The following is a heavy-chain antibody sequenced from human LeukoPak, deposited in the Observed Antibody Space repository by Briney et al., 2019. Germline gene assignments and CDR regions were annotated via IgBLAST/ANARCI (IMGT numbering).Heavy chain of an antibody. J-gene: IGHJ4*02. CDR2: IIPFLGTT. Sequence: SVKVSCKASGGVFTIYAISWVRQAPGQGLEWMGAIIPFLGTTNYAQKFQGRVTITADEPTRTAYMELTYLRSDDTALYYCTIIPNVILFTHYFEYWGQGTLVTVSS. D-gene: IGHD2-21*01. CDR3: TIIPNVILFTHYFEY. CDR1: GGVFTIYA. V-gene: IGHV1-69*13.